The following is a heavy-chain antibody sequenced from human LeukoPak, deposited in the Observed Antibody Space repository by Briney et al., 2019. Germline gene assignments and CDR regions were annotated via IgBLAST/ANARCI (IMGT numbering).Heavy chain of an antibody. CDR2: ISYDGSNK. CDR1: GFTFSSFP. CDR3: ARDQGVWDYYDSSGFDF. J-gene: IGHJ4*02. D-gene: IGHD3-22*01. Sequence: GKSLRLSCAVSGFTFSSFPFHWVRQAPGKGLEWVAVISYDGSNKYYADSVKGRITISRDNSKNTLYLQMNSLRADATAVYYCARDQGVWDYYDSSGFDFWGQGTLVTVSS. V-gene: IGHV3-30*04.